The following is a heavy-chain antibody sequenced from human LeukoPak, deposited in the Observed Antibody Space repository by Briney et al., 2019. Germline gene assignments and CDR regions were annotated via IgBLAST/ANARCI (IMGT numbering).Heavy chain of an antibody. J-gene: IGHJ4*02. CDR3: ARVVLPAMGYSSLFDY. CDR1: GYTFTGYY. Sequence: ASVKVSCKASGYTFTGYYMHWVRQAPGQGLEWMGWMNPNSGNTGYAQKFQGRVTMTRNTSISTAYMELSSLRSEDTAVYYCARVVLPAMGYSSLFDYWGQGTLVTVSS. CDR2: MNPNSGNT. D-gene: IGHD6-13*01. V-gene: IGHV1-8*02.